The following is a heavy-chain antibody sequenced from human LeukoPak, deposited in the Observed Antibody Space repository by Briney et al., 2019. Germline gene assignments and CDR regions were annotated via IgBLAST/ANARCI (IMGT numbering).Heavy chain of an antibody. J-gene: IGHJ5*02. CDR2: ISHSGST. D-gene: IGHD3-16*02. CDR3: ARGSVWGSYRHGDEDNWFDP. CDR1: GGSISISNW. V-gene: IGHV4-4*02. Sequence: PSGTLSLTCAVSGGSISISNWWSWVRQPPGKGLEWIGEISHSGSTYYNPSLKSRVTISVDTSKNQFSLKLSSVTAADTAVYYCARGSVWGSYRHGDEDNWFDPWGQGTLVTVSS.